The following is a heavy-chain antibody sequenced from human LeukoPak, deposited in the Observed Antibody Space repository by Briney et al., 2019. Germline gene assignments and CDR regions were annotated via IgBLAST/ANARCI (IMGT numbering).Heavy chain of an antibody. Sequence: ASVKVSCKASGYTFTSYDINWARQATGQGLEWMGWMNAGNGNTKYSQKFQGRLTITRDTSASTAYMELSSLTSEDTAVYYCARGPRAAADDYWGQGTLVTVSS. CDR1: GYTFTSYD. CDR2: MNAGNGNT. CDR3: ARGPRAAADDY. D-gene: IGHD6-13*01. V-gene: IGHV1-3*01. J-gene: IGHJ4*02.